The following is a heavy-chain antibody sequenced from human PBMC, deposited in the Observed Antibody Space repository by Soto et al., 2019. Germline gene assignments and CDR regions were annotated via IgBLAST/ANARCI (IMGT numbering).Heavy chain of an antibody. Sequence: SETLSLTCTVSGGSISSGGYYWSWIRQHPGKGLEWIGYIYCSGSTYYNPSLKSRVTVSVDTSKNQFSLKLSSVTAADTAVFYCAREGLRQHPNPYYFDYWARETLVTVSS. D-gene: IGHD4-17*01. V-gene: IGHV4-31*03. CDR2: IYCSGST. CDR1: GGSISSGGYY. CDR3: AREGLRQHPNPYYFDY. J-gene: IGHJ4*02.